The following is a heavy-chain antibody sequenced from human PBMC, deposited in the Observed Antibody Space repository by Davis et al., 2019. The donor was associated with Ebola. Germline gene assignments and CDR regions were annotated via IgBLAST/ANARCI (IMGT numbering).Heavy chain of an antibody. Sequence: SVKVSCKASGGTFSSYAISWVRQAPGQGLEWMGRIIPILGIANYAQKFQGRVTITADKSTSTAYMELSSLRSEDTAVYYCARGAPGRRSTNWFDPWGQGTLVTVSS. D-gene: IGHD2-2*01. CDR1: GGTFSSYA. CDR2: IIPILGIA. J-gene: IGHJ5*02. CDR3: ARGAPGRRSTNWFDP. V-gene: IGHV1-69*04.